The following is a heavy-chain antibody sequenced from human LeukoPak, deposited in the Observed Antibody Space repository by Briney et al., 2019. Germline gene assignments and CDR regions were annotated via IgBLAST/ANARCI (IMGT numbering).Heavy chain of an antibody. Sequence: PGGSLRLSCAASGFTFSSYAMSWVRQAPGKGLELVSAISGSGGSTYYADSVKGRFTISRDNSKNPLYLQMNSLRAEDTAVYYCAKRLAAAGTRSVDYWGQGTLVTVSS. V-gene: IGHV3-23*01. CDR3: AKRLAAAGTRSVDY. D-gene: IGHD6-13*01. CDR1: GFTFSSYA. J-gene: IGHJ4*02. CDR2: ISGSGGST.